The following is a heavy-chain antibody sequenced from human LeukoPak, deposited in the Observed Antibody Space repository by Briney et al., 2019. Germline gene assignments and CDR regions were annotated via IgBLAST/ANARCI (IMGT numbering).Heavy chain of an antibody. V-gene: IGHV3-53*01. CDR1: GFNVGANY. D-gene: IGHD3-10*01. Sequence: GGSLRLSCAVSGFNVGANYMTWVRQAPETGLESVSVMYSGGSTFYADSVKGRFTISRDNSKNALYLQMNSLRAEDTAVYYCARDLVRGVTVAWGQGTLVTVSS. CDR3: ARDLVRGVTVA. J-gene: IGHJ5*02. CDR2: MYSGGST.